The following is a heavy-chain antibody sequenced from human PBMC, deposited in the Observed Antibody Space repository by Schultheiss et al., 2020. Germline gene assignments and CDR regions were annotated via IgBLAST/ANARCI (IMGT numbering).Heavy chain of an antibody. D-gene: IGHD3-3*01. J-gene: IGHJ4*02. CDR2: ISWNSGSI. CDR3: TRDRETMTLGITIFGVGPAVDY. V-gene: IGHV3-48*04. CDR1: GFTFSNAW. Sequence: GGSLRLSCAASGFTFSNAWMSWVRQAPGKGLEWVSGISWNSGSIGYADSVKGRFTISRDNAKNSLYLQMNSLRAEDTAVYYCTRDRETMTLGITIFGVGPAVDYWGQGTLVTVSS.